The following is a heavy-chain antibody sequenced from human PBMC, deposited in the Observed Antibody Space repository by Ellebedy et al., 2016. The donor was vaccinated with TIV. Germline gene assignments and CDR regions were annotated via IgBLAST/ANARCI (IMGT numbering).Heavy chain of an antibody. J-gene: IGHJ6*02. Sequence: ASVKVSXXASGYTFTSYYMHWVRQAPGQGLEWMGIINPSGGSTSYAQKFQGRVTMTRDTSTSTVYMELSSLRSEDTAVYYCARGNGYCSSTSCYFYYYGMDVWGQGTTVTVSS. D-gene: IGHD2-2*01. V-gene: IGHV1-46*01. CDR3: ARGNGYCSSTSCYFYYYGMDV. CDR1: GYTFTSYY. CDR2: INPSGGST.